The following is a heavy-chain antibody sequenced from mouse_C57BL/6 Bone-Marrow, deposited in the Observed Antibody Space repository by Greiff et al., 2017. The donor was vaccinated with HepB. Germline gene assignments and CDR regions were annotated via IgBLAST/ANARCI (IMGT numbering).Heavy chain of an antibody. J-gene: IGHJ2*01. V-gene: IGHV5-4*01. Sequence: EVQVVESGGGLVKPGGSLKLSCAASGFTFSSYAMSWVRQTPEKRLEWVATISDGGSYTYYPDNVKGRFTISRDNAKNNLYLQMSHLKSEDTAMYYCASDYYGRGDYFDYWGQGTTLTVSS. CDR2: ISDGGSYT. CDR3: ASDYYGRGDYFDY. D-gene: IGHD1-1*01. CDR1: GFTFSSYA.